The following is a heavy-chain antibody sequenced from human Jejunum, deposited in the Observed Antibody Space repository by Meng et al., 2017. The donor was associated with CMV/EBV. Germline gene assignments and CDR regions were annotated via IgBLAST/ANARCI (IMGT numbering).Heavy chain of an antibody. CDR2: VHSSGST. V-gene: IGHV4-61*02. CDR3: ARGTIAVAGMN. Sequence: QGRRQGAGPGLGKPSQTLSLTCNVSGGPITSDNFYWSWTRQPAGKGLEWIGRVHSSGSTNYHPSLKSRVTISIDTSKNHFSLKVTSVTAADTAMYYCARGTIAVAGMNWGQGTLVTVSS. D-gene: IGHD6-19*01. J-gene: IGHJ4*02. CDR1: GGPITSDNFY.